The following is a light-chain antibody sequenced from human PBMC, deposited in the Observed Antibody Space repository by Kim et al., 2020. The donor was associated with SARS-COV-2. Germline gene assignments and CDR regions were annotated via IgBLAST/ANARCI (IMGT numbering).Light chain of an antibody. J-gene: IGKJ1*01. CDR2: GAS. V-gene: IGKV3-20*01. CDR1: QSVPSTY. Sequence: SPGERTTLSCRASQSVPSTYLAWYQQKPVQAPRLLISGASTRATGIPDRFSVSGSGTDFTLTISRLEPEDFAVYYCQQYAYSPWTFGQGTKVDIK. CDR3: QQYAYSPWT.